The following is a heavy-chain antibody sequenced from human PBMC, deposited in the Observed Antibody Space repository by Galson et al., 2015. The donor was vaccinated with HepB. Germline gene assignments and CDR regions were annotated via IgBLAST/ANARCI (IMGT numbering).Heavy chain of an antibody. CDR1: GLIFSTSV. V-gene: IGHV3-30*03. Sequence: SLRLSCATSGLIFSTSVMHWVRQAPGKGLEWVAIISIDANNKYHADSVKGRFTISSDNSESTLYLQMNSLRVDDTAVYYCARDKPDYSGPMSPWGQGALVTVS. CDR2: ISIDANNK. J-gene: IGHJ5*02. D-gene: IGHD4-11*01. CDR3: ARDKPDYSGPMSP.